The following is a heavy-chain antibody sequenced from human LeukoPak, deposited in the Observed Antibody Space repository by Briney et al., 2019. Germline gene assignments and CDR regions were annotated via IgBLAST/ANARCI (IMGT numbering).Heavy chain of an antibody. Sequence: PGGSLRLSCVGSGFTFSSYGMSWVRQAPGKGLEWVSTIAGGGTFYADSVKGRFTISRDNSKNTLYLQMNSLSAEDTAVYYCAKQNWGYLDYWGQGTLVTVSS. D-gene: IGHD7-27*01. V-gene: IGHV3-23*01. CDR1: GFTFSSYG. J-gene: IGHJ4*02. CDR2: IAGGGT. CDR3: AKQNWGYLDY.